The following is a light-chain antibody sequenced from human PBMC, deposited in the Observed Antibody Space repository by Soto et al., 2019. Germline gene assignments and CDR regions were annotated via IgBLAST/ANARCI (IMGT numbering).Light chain of an antibody. CDR1: QSLLHSNGYNY. J-gene: IGKJ1*01. CDR2: LGS. CDR3: MQPLQSWT. Sequence: DIVMTQSPLSLPVTPGEPASISCRSSQSLLHSNGYNYLDWYLQKPGQSPQLLIYLGSNRASGVPDRLSGSGSGTEFTLKISRVEAEDVGVYYCMQPLQSWTFGQGTKVQIK. V-gene: IGKV2-28*01.